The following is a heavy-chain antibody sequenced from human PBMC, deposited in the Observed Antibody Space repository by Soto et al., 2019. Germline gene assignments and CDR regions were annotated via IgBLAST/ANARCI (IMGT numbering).Heavy chain of an antibody. D-gene: IGHD7-27*01. J-gene: IGHJ4*02. Sequence: EVQLVESGGGLVQPGGSLRLSCAASGFTFSNYWTHWVRQAPGKGLVWVSRINGDGSTTTYADFVKGRFTISRDNAKNTLYQQMDSLGADDTAVYYCTRGGTSATYWGLFDYWGQGALVTVSS. CDR2: INGDGSTT. CDR3: TRGGTSATYWGLFDY. CDR1: GFTFSNYW. V-gene: IGHV3-74*01.